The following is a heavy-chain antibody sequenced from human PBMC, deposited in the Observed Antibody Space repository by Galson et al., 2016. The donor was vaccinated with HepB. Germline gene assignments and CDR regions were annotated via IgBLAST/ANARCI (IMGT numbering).Heavy chain of an antibody. J-gene: IGHJ4*02. CDR2: IWYDGSNK. V-gene: IGHV3-33*01. CDR3: ARSDTAMVADLDS. CDR1: GFTFSSYG. Sequence: SLRLSCAASGFTFSSYGMHWVRQAPGKGLEWVAVIWYDGSNKYYADSVKGRFTISRDNSKNTLYLQMNSLRADDTAVYYCARSDTAMVADLDSWGQGTQVIVSS. D-gene: IGHD5-18*01.